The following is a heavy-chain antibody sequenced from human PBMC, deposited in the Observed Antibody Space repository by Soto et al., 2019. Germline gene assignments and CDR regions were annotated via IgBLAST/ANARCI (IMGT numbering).Heavy chain of an antibody. V-gene: IGHV3-66*01. Sequence: EVQLVESGGGLVQPGGSLRLSCAASGFTVSSNYMSWVRQAPGKELEWVSVIYSGGSTYYADSVKGRFTISRDNSKNTLYLHMNSLRAEDTAVYYCARGVVAFGSSWLHYWGQGTLVTVSS. D-gene: IGHD6-13*01. CDR2: IYSGGST. CDR1: GFTVSSNY. CDR3: ARGVVAFGSSWLHY. J-gene: IGHJ4*02.